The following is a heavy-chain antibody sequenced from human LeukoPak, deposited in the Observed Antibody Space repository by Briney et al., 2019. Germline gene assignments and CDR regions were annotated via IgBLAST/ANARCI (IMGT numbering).Heavy chain of an antibody. CDR3: ARARGTEAIDY. D-gene: IGHD6-25*01. V-gene: IGHV4-34*01. CDR1: GGTFSGYY. J-gene: IGHJ4*02. CDR2: INHSGST. Sequence: PSETLSLTCAVFGGTFSGYYWTWIRQPPGKGLEWIGEINHSGSTNCNPSLKSRVTVSVDTSKNQFSLKVTSVTAADTAVYYCARARGTEAIDYWSQGTPVTVSS.